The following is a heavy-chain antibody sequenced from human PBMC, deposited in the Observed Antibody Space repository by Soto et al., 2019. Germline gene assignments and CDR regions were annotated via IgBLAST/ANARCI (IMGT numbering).Heavy chain of an antibody. Sequence: GESLKISCKGSGYSFTSYWISWVRQMPAKSVEWMGGIDPIDSYTNYSPSFQHHVTISADKSISAPYLQWSRLKASVTAMYYCARQNYYGSGSVYCYCGMDVWGQGTTVTVSS. D-gene: IGHD3-10*01. CDR2: IDPIDSYT. CDR3: ARQNYYGSGSVYCYCGMDV. V-gene: IGHV5-10-1*01. CDR1: GYSFTSYW. J-gene: IGHJ6*02.